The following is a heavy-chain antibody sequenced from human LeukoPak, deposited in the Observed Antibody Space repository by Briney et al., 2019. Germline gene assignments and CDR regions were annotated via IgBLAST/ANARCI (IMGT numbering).Heavy chain of an antibody. CDR1: GGTFSSYA. V-gene: IGHV1-69*04. CDR2: IIPILGIA. D-gene: IGHD3-10*01. CDR3: AKDGSGSYYNGDYFDY. Sequence: SVKVSCKASGGTFSSYAISWVRQAPGQGLEWMGRIIPILGIANYAQKFQGRDTITADKSTSTAYMELSSLRSEDTAVYYCAKDGSGSYYNGDYFDYWGQGTLVTVSS. J-gene: IGHJ4*02.